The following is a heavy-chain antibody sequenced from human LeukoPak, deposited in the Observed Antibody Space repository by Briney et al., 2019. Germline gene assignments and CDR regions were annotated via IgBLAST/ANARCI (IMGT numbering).Heavy chain of an antibody. CDR2: IYTAGET. CDR3: ANEGD. V-gene: IGHV3-53*05. J-gene: IGHJ4*02. CDR1: GFTVSNDY. Sequence: GGSLRLSCIVSGFTVSNDYMSWDRQAPGKGLEWVSVIYTAGETYYADSVKGRFTISRDISKNTVYLQMNSLRADDTAMYYCANEGDWGQGTLVTVSS. D-gene: IGHD3-16*01.